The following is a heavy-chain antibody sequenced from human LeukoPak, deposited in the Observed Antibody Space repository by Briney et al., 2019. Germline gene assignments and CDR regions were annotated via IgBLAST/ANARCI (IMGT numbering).Heavy chain of an antibody. V-gene: IGHV4-39*01. CDR1: GDSISRSDSY. J-gene: IGHJ1*01. CDR2: IYYSGRT. CDR3: ARRRYYDGSGYLE. Sequence: PSETLSLTCSVSGDSISRSDSYWDWTRQPPGKGLEWLGTIYYSGRTYYSPSLNSRVTMSVDTSSNQFSLNLRSVTAADTAVYYCARRRYYDGSGYLEWGQGTLLSVSS. D-gene: IGHD3-22*01.